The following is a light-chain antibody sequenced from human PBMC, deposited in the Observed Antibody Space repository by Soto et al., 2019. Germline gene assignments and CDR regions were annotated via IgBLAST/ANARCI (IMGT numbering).Light chain of an antibody. CDR3: QSYDSSLSGFYV. V-gene: IGLV1-40*01. CDR2: GNS. CDR1: SSNIGAGYD. Sequence: QSVLTQPPSVSGAPGQRVTISCTGSSSNIGAGYDVHWYQQLPVTAPKLLIYGNSNRPSGVPDRFSGSKSGTSASLAITGLQAEDEDDYYCQSYDSSLSGFYVFGTGAKLTVL. J-gene: IGLJ1*01.